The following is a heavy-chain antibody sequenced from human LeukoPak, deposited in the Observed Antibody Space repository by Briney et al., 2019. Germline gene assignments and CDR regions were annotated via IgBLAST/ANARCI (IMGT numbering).Heavy chain of an antibody. CDR1: GYTLTELS. Sequence: GASVTVSCKVSGYTLTELSMHWVRQAPGKGLEWMGGFDPEDGETIYAQKFQGRVTMTEDTSTDTAYMELSSLRSEDTAVYYCATGDYDYVWGSYRSPSRWGQGTLVTVSS. D-gene: IGHD3-16*02. J-gene: IGHJ4*02. CDR3: ATGDYDYVWGSYRSPSR. CDR2: FDPEDGET. V-gene: IGHV1-24*01.